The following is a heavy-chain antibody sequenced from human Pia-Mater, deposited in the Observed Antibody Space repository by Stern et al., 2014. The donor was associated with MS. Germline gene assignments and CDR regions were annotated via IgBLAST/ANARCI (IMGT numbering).Heavy chain of an antibody. V-gene: IGHV3-74*02. Sequence: MQLVQSGGGLVQPGGSLRLSCAASGFTFSSFWMHWVPQAPGKGLEWVSRINYDGSSIAYADSVKGRFTISRDNAKNMLYLQMSSLGAEDTAVYHCARAYAGNRNFDYWGQGALVTVSS. CDR1: GFTFSSFW. CDR2: INYDGSSI. CDR3: ARAYAGNRNFDY. J-gene: IGHJ4*02. D-gene: IGHD4-23*01.